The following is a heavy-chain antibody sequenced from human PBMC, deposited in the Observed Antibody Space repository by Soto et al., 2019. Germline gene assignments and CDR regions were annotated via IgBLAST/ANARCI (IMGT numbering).Heavy chain of an antibody. J-gene: IGHJ4*02. CDR2: IYYSGTT. V-gene: IGHV4-39*01. CDR3: ARNFSVDYFDY. CDR1: GDSITSNSYV. Sequence: PSETLSLTCTVSGDSITSNSYVWAWIRQPPGKGLEWIGSIYYSGTTYYNPSLKSRVTISVDRSKNQFSLKLSSVTAADTAVYYCARNFSVDYFDYWGQGALVTVSS.